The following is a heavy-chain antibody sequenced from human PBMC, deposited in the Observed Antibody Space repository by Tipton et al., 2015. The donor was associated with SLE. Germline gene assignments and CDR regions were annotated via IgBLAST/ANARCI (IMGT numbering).Heavy chain of an antibody. CDR1: AGCARSYY. D-gene: IGHD1-14*01. V-gene: IGHV4-59*02. CDR2: IYHRGSI. Sequence: LRLSCTVSAGCARSYYWSGIRQPPGKGLEWIGYIYHRGSIHYNLSLQSRVTMSVATSKNQFSLNLNSVTAVDTAVYYCVRKPDGRNWFDPWGQRTLVIVSS. CDR3: VRKPDGRNWFDP. J-gene: IGHJ5*02.